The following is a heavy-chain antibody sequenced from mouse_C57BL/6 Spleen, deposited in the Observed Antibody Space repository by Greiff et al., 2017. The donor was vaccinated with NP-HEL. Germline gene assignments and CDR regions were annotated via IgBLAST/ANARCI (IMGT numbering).Heavy chain of an antibody. CDR2: IYPRDGST. V-gene: IGHV1-85*01. J-gene: IGHJ4*01. D-gene: IGHD2-4*01. CDR1: GYTFTSYD. CDR3: ARRGTIYYDCNGAMDD. Sequence: VQLQQSGPELVKPGASVKLSCKASGYTFTSYDINWVKQRPGQGLEWIGWIYPRDGSTKYNEKFKGKATLTADTSSSTAYMELHSLTTEDSAVYCGARRGTIYYDCNGAMDDWGQGTSVTVSS.